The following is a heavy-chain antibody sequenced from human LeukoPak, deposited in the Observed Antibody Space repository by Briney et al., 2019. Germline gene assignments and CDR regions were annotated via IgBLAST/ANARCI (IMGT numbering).Heavy chain of an antibody. Sequence: GGSLRLSCAASGFTFNTYAMNWVRQAPGKGLEWVSGVSDGGRSTYYADSVKGRFTISRDNPKNTLYLQMNSLRAEDTAVYYCANLIDSSRKYGLDVWGQGTTVTVSS. CDR2: VSDGGRST. CDR3: ANLIDSSRKYGLDV. V-gene: IGHV3-23*01. D-gene: IGHD3-22*01. J-gene: IGHJ6*02. CDR1: GFTFNTYA.